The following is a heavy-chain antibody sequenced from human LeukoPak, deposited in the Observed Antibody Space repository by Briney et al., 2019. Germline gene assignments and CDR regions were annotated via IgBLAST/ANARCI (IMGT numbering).Heavy chain of an antibody. CDR1: GGSISSYY. CDR3: ARYTNNWFDP. D-gene: IGHD2-2*02. J-gene: IGHJ5*02. CDR2: FYISGST. Sequence: KASETLSLTCTVSGGSISSYYWSWIRQPAGKGLEWIGRFYISGSTNYNPSLKSRVTMSVDTSKNQFSLKLTSVTAADAAVYYCARYTNNWFDPWGQGTLVTVSS. V-gene: IGHV4-4*07.